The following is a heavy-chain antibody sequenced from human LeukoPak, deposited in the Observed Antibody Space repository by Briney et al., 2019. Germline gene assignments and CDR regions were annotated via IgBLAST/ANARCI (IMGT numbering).Heavy chain of an antibody. CDR2: ISSSGSTI. V-gene: IGHV3-48*03. CDR3: ARDAVVVVPAAYNYFDY. Sequence: PGGSLRLSCAASGFTFSSYEMNWVRQAPGKGLEWGAYISSSGSTIYYADSVKGRFTISRDNAKNSLYLQMNSLRAEDTAVYYCARDAVVVVPAAYNYFDYWGQGTLVTVSS. D-gene: IGHD2-2*01. J-gene: IGHJ4*02. CDR1: GFTFSSYE.